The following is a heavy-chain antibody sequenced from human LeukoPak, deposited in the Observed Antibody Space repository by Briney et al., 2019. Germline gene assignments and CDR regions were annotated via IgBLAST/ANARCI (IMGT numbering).Heavy chain of an antibody. V-gene: IGHV1-46*01. J-gene: IGHJ5*02. CDR2: INPSGGST. CDR3: AREATGDYYDSSGYNWFDP. CDR1: GYTFTTYY. Sequence: ASVKVSCKASGYTFTTYYMHWVRQAPGRGLEWMGIINPSGGSTSYAQKFQGRVTMTRDTSTSTVYMELSSLRSEDTAVYYCAREATGDYYDSSGYNWFDPWGQGTLVTVSS. D-gene: IGHD3-22*01.